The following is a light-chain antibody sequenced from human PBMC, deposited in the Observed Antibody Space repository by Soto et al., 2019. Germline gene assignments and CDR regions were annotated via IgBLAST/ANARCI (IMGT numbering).Light chain of an antibody. V-gene: IGLV2-14*01. J-gene: IGLJ2*01. Sequence: QSALAQPASVSGSPGQSITISCSGSSIDVGDNNYVSWYQHHPGKAPKLIIYEVSNRPSGVSNRFSGSSSDNTASLTISGLLPDDEADYYCSSYTSSSTHVVFGGGTKLTVL. CDR1: SIDVGDNNY. CDR2: EVS. CDR3: SSYTSSSTHVV.